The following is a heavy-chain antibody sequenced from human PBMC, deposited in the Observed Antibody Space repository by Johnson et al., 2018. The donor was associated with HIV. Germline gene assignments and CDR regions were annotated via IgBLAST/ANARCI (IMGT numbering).Heavy chain of an antibody. J-gene: IGHJ3*02. Sequence: QEQLVESGGGLVQPGGSLRLSCAASGFTFSSYSMNWVRQAPGKGLEWVAFIRYDGSNDYADSGKGRFTISRDNAKNSLYLQMNSLRAEDTAVYYWARDTVYGETAFDIWGQGTMVTVSS. V-gene: IGHV3-33*08. CDR3: ARDTVYGETAFDI. CDR2: IRYDGSN. CDR1: GFTFSSYS. D-gene: IGHD4-17*01.